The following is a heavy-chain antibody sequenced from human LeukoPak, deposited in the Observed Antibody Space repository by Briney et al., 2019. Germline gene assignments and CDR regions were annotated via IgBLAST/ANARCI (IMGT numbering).Heavy chain of an antibody. CDR1: GGSISSYY. V-gene: IGHV4-59*01. J-gene: IGHJ3*02. CDR2: IYYSGST. CDR3: ARRRYDFWSGYSTDAFDI. D-gene: IGHD3-3*01. Sequence: SETLSLTCTVSGGSISSYYWSWLRQPPGKGLEWIGYIYYSGSTNYNPSLKSRVTISVDTSKNQFSLKLSSVTAADTAVYYCARRRYDFWSGYSTDAFDIWGQGTMVTVSS.